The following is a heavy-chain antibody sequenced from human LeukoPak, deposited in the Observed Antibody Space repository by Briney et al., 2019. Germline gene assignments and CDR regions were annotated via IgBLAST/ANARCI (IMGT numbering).Heavy chain of an antibody. CDR3: ARESDSYGFDY. V-gene: IGHV3-11*06. J-gene: IGHJ4*02. CDR1: AFTFSDHY. CDR2: ISDIGSKT. Sequence: PGGSLRLACGASAFTFSDHYMNWVRQAPGKGLEWVSYISDIGSKTNYADSVKGRFTISRDNAKNSLYLQMNSLRAEDTAVYYCARESDSYGFDYWGQGTLVTVSS. D-gene: IGHD5-18*01.